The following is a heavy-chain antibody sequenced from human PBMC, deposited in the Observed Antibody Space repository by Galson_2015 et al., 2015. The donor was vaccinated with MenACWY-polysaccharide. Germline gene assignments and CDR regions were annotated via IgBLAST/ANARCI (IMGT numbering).Heavy chain of an antibody. D-gene: IGHD6-13*01. CDR3: ARYRGSYDAYDI. J-gene: IGHJ3*02. CDR1: GFAFSTYE. V-gene: IGHV3-48*03. CDR2: ISGGGAFI. Sequence: SLRLSCAASGFAFSTYEMNWVRQSPEKGLQWIAYISGGGAFIHYADSVKGRFTISRDNAKDSLYLEMNSLTAEDTGLYYCARYRGSYDAYDIWGQGTVVTVSS.